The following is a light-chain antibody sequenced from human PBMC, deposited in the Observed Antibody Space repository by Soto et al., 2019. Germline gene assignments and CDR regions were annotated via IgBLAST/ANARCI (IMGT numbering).Light chain of an antibody. Sequence: QSVLTQPRSVSGSPGQSVTISCTGTSSDVGGYNYVSWYQQHPGKAPKLMIYGVSKRPSGVPDRFSGSKSGNTASLTISGLQAEDEADYYCCSYAGSYTYVFGTGTKLTVL. V-gene: IGLV2-11*01. CDR2: GVS. CDR3: CSYAGSYTYV. CDR1: SSDVGGYNY. J-gene: IGLJ1*01.